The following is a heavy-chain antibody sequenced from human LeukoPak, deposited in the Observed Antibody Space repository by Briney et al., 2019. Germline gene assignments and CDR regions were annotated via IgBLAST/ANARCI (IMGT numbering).Heavy chain of an antibody. J-gene: IGHJ5*02. V-gene: IGHV4-30-2*01. D-gene: IGHD3-9*01. Sequence: SETLSLTCTVSGGSISSGGYYWSWIRQPPGKGLEWIGYIYHSGSTYYNPSLKSRVTISVDRSKNQFSLKLSSVTAADTAVYYCARDRGDYDILTGYPNWFDPWGQGTLVTVSS. CDR1: GGSISSGGYY. CDR3: ARDRGDYDILTGYPNWFDP. CDR2: IYHSGST.